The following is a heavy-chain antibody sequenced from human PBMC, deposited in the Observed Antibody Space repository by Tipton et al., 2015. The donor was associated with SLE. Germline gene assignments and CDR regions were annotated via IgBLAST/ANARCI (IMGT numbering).Heavy chain of an antibody. D-gene: IGHD6-19*01. J-gene: IGHJ5*02. CDR2: IYYSGST. CDR1: GGSISSYY. Sequence: TLSLTCTVSGGSISSYYWSWIRQPPGKGLEWIGYIYYSGSTNYNPSLKSRATISVDTSKNQFSLKLSSVTAADTAVYYCARDLASSGWLGWFDPWGQGTLVTVSS. V-gene: IGHV4-59*01. CDR3: ARDLASSGWLGWFDP.